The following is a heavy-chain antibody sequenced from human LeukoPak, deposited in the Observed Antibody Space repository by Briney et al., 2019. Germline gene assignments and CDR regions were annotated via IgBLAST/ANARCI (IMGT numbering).Heavy chain of an antibody. J-gene: IGHJ6*02. D-gene: IGHD5-12*01. CDR3: AGPAPPTVATSVTPYYYYYGMAV. V-gene: IGHV1-18*01. CDR2: ISAYNGNT. CDR1: GYTFTSYG. Sequence: VASVKVSCKASGYTFTSYGISWVRQAPEQGLEWMGWISAYNGNTNYAQKLQGRVTMTTDTSTSTAYMELRSLRSDDTAVYYCAGPAPPTVATSVTPYYYYYGMAVWGQGTTVTVSS.